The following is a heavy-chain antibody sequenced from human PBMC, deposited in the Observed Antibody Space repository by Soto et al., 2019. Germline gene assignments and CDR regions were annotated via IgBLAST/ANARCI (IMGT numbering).Heavy chain of an antibody. J-gene: IGHJ6*03. V-gene: IGHV3-23*01. D-gene: IGHD6-19*01. CDR1: GFTFSSYA. CDR3: AKDLSGYSSGWNYYYYYMDV. Sequence: EVQLLESGGGLVQPGGSLRLSCAASGFTFSSYAMSWVRQAPGKGLEWVSAISGSGGSTYYADSVKGRFTISRDNSKNTLYLQMNSLRAEDTAVYYCAKDLSGYSSGWNYYYYYMDVWGKGTTVTVSS. CDR2: ISGSGGST.